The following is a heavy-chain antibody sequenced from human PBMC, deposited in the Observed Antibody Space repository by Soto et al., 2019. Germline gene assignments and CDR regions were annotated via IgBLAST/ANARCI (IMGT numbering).Heavy chain of an antibody. D-gene: IGHD6-6*01. CDR3: AGGIAARPLGY. Sequence: QLQLQESGSGLVKPSQTLSLTCAVSGGSISSGGYSWSWIRQPPGKGLEWIGYIYHSGSTYYNPSRTSRVTISVDRSRNQFSLGLSSVTAADTAVYYCAGGIAARPLGYWGQGTLVTVSS. CDR1: GGSISSGGYS. V-gene: IGHV4-30-2*01. CDR2: IYHSGST. J-gene: IGHJ4*02.